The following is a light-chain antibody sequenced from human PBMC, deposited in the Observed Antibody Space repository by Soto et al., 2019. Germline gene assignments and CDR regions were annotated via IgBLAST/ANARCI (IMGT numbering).Light chain of an antibody. CDR2: LGS. Sequence: DIVMTQSPLSLPVTPGEPASISCRSSQNLLHSNGYNYVDWYLQKPGQSPQLLIYLGSTRASGVPDRFSGSGSGTDFTLRISRVEAEDVGVYYCMQARQTLMYPVGQGTKLEIK. CDR3: MQARQTLMYP. CDR1: QNLLHSNGYNY. J-gene: IGKJ2*01. V-gene: IGKV2-28*01.